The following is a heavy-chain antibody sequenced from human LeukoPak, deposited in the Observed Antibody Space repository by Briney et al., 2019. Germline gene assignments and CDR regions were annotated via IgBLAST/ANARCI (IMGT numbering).Heavy chain of an antibody. CDR1: GFTFRSYG. J-gene: IGHJ4*02. CDR2: ISTSGTIV. CDR3: AKAFTKSGSYWDYFDF. D-gene: IGHD1-26*01. Sequence: GGSLGLSCVASGFTFRSYGMSWVRQAPGKGLEWVSSISTSGTIVHYADSVRGRFTMSRDNTRKSVYLQMDSLRAGDTAVYYCAKAFTKSGSYWDYFDFWGLGTLVTVSS. V-gene: IGHV3-21*01.